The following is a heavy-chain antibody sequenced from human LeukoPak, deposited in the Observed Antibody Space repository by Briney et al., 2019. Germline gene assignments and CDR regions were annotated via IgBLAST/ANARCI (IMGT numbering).Heavy chain of an antibody. D-gene: IGHD2-2*01. Sequence: PEGSLRLSCAASGFTFSSYAMSWVRQAPGKGLEWVSAISGSGGSTYYADSVKGRFTISRDNSKNTLYLQMNSLRVEDTAVYYCAKDLNVGSTFYGMDVWGQGTTVTVSS. J-gene: IGHJ6*02. CDR3: AKDLNVGSTFYGMDV. CDR2: ISGSGGST. V-gene: IGHV3-23*01. CDR1: GFTFSSYA.